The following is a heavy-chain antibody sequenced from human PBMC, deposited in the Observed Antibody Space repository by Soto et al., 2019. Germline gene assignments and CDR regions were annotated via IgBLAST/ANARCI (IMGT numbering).Heavy chain of an antibody. J-gene: IGHJ4*02. CDR1: GFTFSSYA. CDR2: ISYDGSNK. CDR3: ARGRGYSYGSLDY. V-gene: IGHV3-30-3*01. D-gene: IGHD5-18*01. Sequence: GSLRLSCAASGFTFSSYAMHWVRQAPGKGLEWVAVISYDGSNKYYADSVKGRFTISRDNSKNTLYLQMNSLRAEDTAVYYCARGRGYSYGSLDYWGQGTLVTAPQ.